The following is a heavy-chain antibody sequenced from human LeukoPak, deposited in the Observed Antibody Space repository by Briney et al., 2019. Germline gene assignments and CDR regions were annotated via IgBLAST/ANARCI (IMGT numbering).Heavy chain of an antibody. CDR2: ISGSGGST. J-gene: IGHJ3*02. Sequence: GGSLRLSCAASGFTFSSYAMSWVRQAPGKVLEWVSAISGSGGSTYYADSVKGRFTISRDNSKNTLYLQMNSLRAEDTAVYYCARDLLGAEYSYGHSDAFDIWGQGTMVTVSS. CDR3: ARDLLGAEYSYGHSDAFDI. CDR1: GFTFSSYA. D-gene: IGHD5-18*01. V-gene: IGHV3-23*01.